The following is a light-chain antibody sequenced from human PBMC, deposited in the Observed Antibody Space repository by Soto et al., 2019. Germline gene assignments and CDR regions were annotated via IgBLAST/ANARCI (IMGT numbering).Light chain of an antibody. CDR1: QGISNY. CDR2: ATS. CDR3: QKYDSAPWT. J-gene: IGKJ1*01. V-gene: IGKV1-27*01. Sequence: DIPMTQSPSSLSASVRDRVTITCRASQGISNYLAWYQQKPGKVPKLLIYATSTLQSGVPSRFSGSGSGTAFTLIISSLQPEDVATYYCQKYDSAPWTFGQGTKVEIK.